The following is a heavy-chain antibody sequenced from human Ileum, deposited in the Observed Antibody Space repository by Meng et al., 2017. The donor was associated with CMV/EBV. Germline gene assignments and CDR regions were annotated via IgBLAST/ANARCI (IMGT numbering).Heavy chain of an antibody. CDR1: GFTFSSYS. Sequence: GESLKISCAASGFTFSSYSMNWVRQAPGKGLEWVSDISSSSSTIYYADSVKGRFTISRDNAKNTLYLKMNSLRDEDTAVYYCARALRLGITMKVVAVREGAFDIWGQGTMVTVSS. CDR2: ISSSSSTI. D-gene: IGHD3-22*01. J-gene: IGHJ3*02. V-gene: IGHV3-48*02. CDR3: ARALRLGITMKVVAVREGAFDI.